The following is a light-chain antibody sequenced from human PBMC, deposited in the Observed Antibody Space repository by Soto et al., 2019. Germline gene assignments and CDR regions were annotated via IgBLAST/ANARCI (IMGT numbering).Light chain of an antibody. CDR3: QQYNNWPPWT. CDR2: DAS. Sequence: EIVLTQSPATLSFSPGERATLSCRASRSVSSYLAWYQQKPGQAPRLLIYDASNRATGIPARFSGSGSGTDFTLTISSLEPEDFAVYYCQQYNNWPPWTFGQGTKVDIK. V-gene: IGKV3-11*01. J-gene: IGKJ1*01. CDR1: RSVSSY.